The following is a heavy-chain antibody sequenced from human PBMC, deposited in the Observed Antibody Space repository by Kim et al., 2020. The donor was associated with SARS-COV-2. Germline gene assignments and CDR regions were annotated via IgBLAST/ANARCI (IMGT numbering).Heavy chain of an antibody. J-gene: IGHJ6*02. CDR2: INHSGST. CDR3: ARGDYGDSERYYYYGMDV. CDR1: GGSFSGYY. Sequence: SETLSLTCAVYGGSFSGYYWSWIRQPPGKGLEWIGEINHSGSTNYNPSLKSRVTISVDTSKNQFSLKLSSVTAADTAVYYCARGDYGDSERYYYYGMDVWGQGTTVTVSS. D-gene: IGHD4-17*01. V-gene: IGHV4-34*01.